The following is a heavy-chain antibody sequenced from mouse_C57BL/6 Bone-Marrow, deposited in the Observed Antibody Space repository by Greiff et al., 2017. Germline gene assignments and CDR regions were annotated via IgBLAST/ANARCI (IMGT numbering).Heavy chain of an antibody. CDR3: AIRSLYYYSSEAMDY. J-gene: IGHJ4*01. CDR1: GYTFTDYY. D-gene: IGHD1-1*01. Sequence: VQLQQSGPVLVKPGASVKMSCKASGYTFTDYYMNWVKQSHGKSLEWIGVINPYSGGTSYNQQFKGKATLTVDKSSSTAYMELNSLTSEDSAVYYSAIRSLYYYSSEAMDYWGQGTSVTVSS. CDR2: INPYSGGT. V-gene: IGHV1-19*01.